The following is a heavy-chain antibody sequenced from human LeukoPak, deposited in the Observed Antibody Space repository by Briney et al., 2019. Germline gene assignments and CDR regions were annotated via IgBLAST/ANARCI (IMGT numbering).Heavy chain of an antibody. V-gene: IGHV3-7*04. Sequence: DSVKGRFTISRDNAKNSLYLQMNSLRAEDTAVYYCARSGSNGEDLDYWGQGTLVTVSS. D-gene: IGHD3-10*01. J-gene: IGHJ4*02. CDR3: ARSGSNGEDLDY.